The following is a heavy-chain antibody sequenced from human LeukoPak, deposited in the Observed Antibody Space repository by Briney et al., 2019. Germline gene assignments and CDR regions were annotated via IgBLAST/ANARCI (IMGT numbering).Heavy chain of an antibody. CDR1: GFTFSDYW. CDR2: INSDAITT. J-gene: IGHJ4*02. V-gene: IGHV3-74*01. Sequence: QSGGSLRLSCAASGFTFSDYWMHWVRQAPGKGLVWVSRINSDAITTVYADYVKGRLTISRDNAKKSLFLQMNSLRAEDMALYYCAKGIGITAAGLDYWGQGTLVSVSS. CDR3: AKGIGITAAGLDY. D-gene: IGHD6-13*01.